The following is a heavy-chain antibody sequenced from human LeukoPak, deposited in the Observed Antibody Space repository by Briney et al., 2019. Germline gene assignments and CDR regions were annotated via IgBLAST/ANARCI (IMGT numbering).Heavy chain of an antibody. J-gene: IGHJ5*02. CDR2: IYSGGST. Sequence: GGSLRLSCAASGFTFSSYAMSWVRQAPGKGLEWVSVIYSGGSTYYADSVKGRFTISRDNSKNTLYLQMNSLRAEDTAVYYCARDRPKPPPQYYDFWSGYYGGWFDPWGQGTLVTVSS. CDR1: GFTFSSYA. D-gene: IGHD3-3*01. CDR3: ARDRPKPPPQYYDFWSGYYGGWFDP. V-gene: IGHV3-66*01.